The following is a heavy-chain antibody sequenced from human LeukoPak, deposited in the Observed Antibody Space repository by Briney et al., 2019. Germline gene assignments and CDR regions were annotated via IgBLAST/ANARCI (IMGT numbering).Heavy chain of an antibody. CDR3: ARARVGSGSYSYFDY. J-gene: IGHJ4*02. D-gene: IGHD3-10*01. CDR2: IYTSGST. Sequence: SETLSLTCTVSGGSISSFYWSWIRQPAGKGLEWIGRIYTSGSTNYNPSLKSRVTMSVDTSKNQFSLKLGSVTAADTAVYYCARARVGSGSYSYFDYWGQGTLVTVSS. V-gene: IGHV4-4*07. CDR1: GGSISSFY.